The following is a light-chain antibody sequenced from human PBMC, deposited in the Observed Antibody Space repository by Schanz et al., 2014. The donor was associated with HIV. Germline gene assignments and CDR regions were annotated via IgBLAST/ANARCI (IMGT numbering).Light chain of an antibody. CDR1: SSDVGSYNY. Sequence: QSALTQPASVSGSPGQSITISCTGTSSDVGSYNYVSWYQQHPGKAPKLMIYDVSNRPSGVSNRFSGSKSGDTASLTISGLQAEDEADYYCCSYVGSRSWVFGAGTKLTVL. CDR2: DVS. CDR3: CSYVGSRSWV. V-gene: IGLV2-23*02. J-gene: IGLJ3*02.